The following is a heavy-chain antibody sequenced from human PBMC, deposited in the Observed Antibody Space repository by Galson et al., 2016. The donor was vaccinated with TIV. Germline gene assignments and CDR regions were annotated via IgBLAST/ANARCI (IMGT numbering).Heavy chain of an antibody. CDR3: AKDSGSYFSYWYFDL. CDR1: GYTFTDYY. Sequence: SVKVSCKASGYTFTDYYIHWVRQAPGQGLEWMGIITPGGGGTSYAQRFKGRVTMTRDTSTSTVYMDLSGLRAEDTAVYYCAKDSGSYFSYWYFDLCGRGTLVTVSS. D-gene: IGHD3-10*01. CDR2: ITPGGGGT. V-gene: IGHV1-46*01. J-gene: IGHJ2*01.